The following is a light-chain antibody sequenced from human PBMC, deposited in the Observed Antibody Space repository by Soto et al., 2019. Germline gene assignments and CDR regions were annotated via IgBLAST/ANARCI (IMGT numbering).Light chain of an antibody. V-gene: IGKV1-9*01. J-gene: IGKJ4*01. CDR2: AAS. CDR3: QQINSYPPT. Sequence: DIKLTQSPSFLSASVGDRVTITCRASQGISSYLAWYQQKPGKAPKLLIYAASTLQSGVPSRFSGSGSGTEFTLTISSLQPEDFATYYCQQINSYPPTFGGGTKVDIK. CDR1: QGISSY.